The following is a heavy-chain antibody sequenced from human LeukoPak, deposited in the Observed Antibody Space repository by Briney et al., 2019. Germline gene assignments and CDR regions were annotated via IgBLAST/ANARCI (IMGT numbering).Heavy chain of an antibody. CDR1: GFTFNSYS. J-gene: IGHJ4*02. CDR2: ISTSSSYM. Sequence: GGSLRLSCAASGFTFNSYSMNWVRQAPGKGLEWVSFISTSSSYMYYADSVKGRFTISRDNAKNSLYLQMNSLRAEDTALYYCAKISNSAAGIYFNYFDYWGQGTLVTVSS. CDR3: AKISNSAAGIYFNYFDY. V-gene: IGHV3-21*04. D-gene: IGHD6-13*01.